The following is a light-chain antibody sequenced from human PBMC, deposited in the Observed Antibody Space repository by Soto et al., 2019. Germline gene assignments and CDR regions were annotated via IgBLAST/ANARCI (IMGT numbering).Light chain of an antibody. CDR3: VLYMGSGIWV. Sequence: QTVVTQEPSVSVSPGGTVTLTCGLSSGSVFTSYYPSWYQQTPGQAPRTLIYSTNTRSSGVPDRFSGSILGNKAALTITGLQADDESDYYCVLYMGSGIWVFGGGTKVTVL. J-gene: IGLJ3*02. V-gene: IGLV8-61*01. CDR1: SGSVFTSYY. CDR2: STN.